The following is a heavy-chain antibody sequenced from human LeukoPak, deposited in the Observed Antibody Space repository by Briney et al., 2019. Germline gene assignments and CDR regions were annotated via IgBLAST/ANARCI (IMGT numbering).Heavy chain of an antibody. V-gene: IGHV4-59*02. Sequence: KTSETLSLTCTVSGASARGYYWSWIRQPPGKGLEWIGYIHYTGNTDYNPSLTSRVTMSVDTSKNQFSLMLTSVTAADTAVYYCARGYGSGSYNNFNKWGQGLLVAVSS. D-gene: IGHD3-10*01. CDR3: ARGYGSGSYNNFNK. CDR2: IHYTGNT. CDR1: GASARGYY. J-gene: IGHJ4*02.